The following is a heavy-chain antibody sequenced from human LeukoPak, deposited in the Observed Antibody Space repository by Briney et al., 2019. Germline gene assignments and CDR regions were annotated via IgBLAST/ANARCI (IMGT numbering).Heavy chain of an antibody. V-gene: IGHV4-38-2*02. CDR1: ADSFSSAYY. D-gene: IGHD3-22*01. CDR3: ARLYYDSSGFDY. CDR2: INHGGHT. J-gene: IGHJ4*02. Sequence: PSETLSLTCTVSADSFSSAYYWGWIRQSPGKGLEWITSINHGGHTYYNPSLKSRVTISVDTSKNQFSLKLSSVTAADTAVYYCARLYYDSSGFDYWGQGTLVTVSS.